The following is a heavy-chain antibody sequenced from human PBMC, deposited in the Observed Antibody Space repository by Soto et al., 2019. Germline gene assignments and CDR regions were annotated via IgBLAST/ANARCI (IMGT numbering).Heavy chain of an antibody. CDR2: VIPMHGSE. CDR1: GGSFNGYF. J-gene: IGHJ6*03. CDR3: ATGITTSGYRRDMDV. V-gene: IGHV1-69*08. D-gene: IGHD3-3*01. Sequence: VQLVQSGAEMKKPGSSVRVSCKASGGSFNGYFITWVRQAPGQGLEWVGRVIPMHGSENHARKFRDRITLPAATVPGTAFFDPRSPHSVDTAVFYSATGITTSGYRRDMDVWGKWTKVTVSS.